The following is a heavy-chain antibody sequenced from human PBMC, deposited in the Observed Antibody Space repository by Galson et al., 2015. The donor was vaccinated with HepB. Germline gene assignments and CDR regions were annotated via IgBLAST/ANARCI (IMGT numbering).Heavy chain of an antibody. D-gene: IGHD2-2*01. CDR2: IWSDGSNK. CDR1: GFVFRSFG. V-gene: IGHV3-33*01. J-gene: IGHJ4*02. CDR3: AREGPYAISCMDY. Sequence: SLRLSCAASGFVFRSFGMHWVRQAPGKGLEWVGVIWSDGSNKYYADFVKGRFTISRDNSKNTLYLQMNSLRVEDTAVYYCAREGPYAISCMDYWGQGTLVTVSS.